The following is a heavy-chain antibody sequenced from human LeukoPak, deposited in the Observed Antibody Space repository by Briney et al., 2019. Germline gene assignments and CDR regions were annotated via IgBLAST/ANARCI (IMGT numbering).Heavy chain of an antibody. J-gene: IGHJ6*02. V-gene: IGHV4-4*07. D-gene: IGHD3-10*01. CDR1: GDSINRYL. CDR3: ARLPKSSGSYYRTYGMDV. Sequence: SETLSLTCSVSGDSINRYLWTWIRQPAGGGLEWIGRIYNSGTTNYKPSLKSRASMSVETPKNQFSLKLSSVTAADTAVYYCARLPKSSGSYYRTYGMDVWGQGTTVTVSS. CDR2: IYNSGTT.